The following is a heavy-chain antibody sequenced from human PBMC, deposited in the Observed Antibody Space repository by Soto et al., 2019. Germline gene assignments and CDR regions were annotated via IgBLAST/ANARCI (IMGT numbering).Heavy chain of an antibody. CDR3: ARRLAVAGHEYIQH. V-gene: IGHV1-46*03. CDR1: GYTFTSYY. D-gene: IGHD6-19*01. Sequence: ASVKVSCKASGYTFTSYYMNWVRQAPGQGLVWMGIIDPGGGSTDYAQKFQGRITMTRDTSTSTVYMELSSLRSDDTAMYYCARRLAVAGHEYIQHWGQGTLVTVSS. CDR2: IDPGGGST. J-gene: IGHJ1*01.